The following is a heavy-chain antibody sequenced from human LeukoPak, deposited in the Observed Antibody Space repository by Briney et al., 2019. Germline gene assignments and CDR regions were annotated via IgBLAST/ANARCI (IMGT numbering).Heavy chain of an antibody. CDR3: GKNRYSGSLSPFDI. V-gene: IGHV3-23*01. J-gene: IGHJ3*02. CDR1: KFAFSSYA. Sequence: GGSLRLSCAASKFAFSSYAMSWVRQAPGKGLEWVSAISGGGGNTYYADSVKGRFTISRDNSKNTLYLQMNSLRAENTAVYYCGKNRYSGSLSPFDIWGQGTMVTVSS. CDR2: ISGGGGNT. D-gene: IGHD1-26*01.